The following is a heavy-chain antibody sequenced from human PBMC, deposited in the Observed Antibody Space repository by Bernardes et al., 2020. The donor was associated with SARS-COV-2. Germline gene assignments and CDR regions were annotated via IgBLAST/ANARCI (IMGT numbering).Heavy chain of an antibody. Sequence: SETLSLTCTVSGGSISSSSYYWGWIRQPPGKGLEWIGSIYYSGSTYYNPSLKSRVTISVDTSKNQFSLKLSSVTAADTAVYYCSRGGSPRWGSTSCYSCDSGYWFHPWGQGTLVTVSS. CDR2: IYYSGST. CDR3: SRGGSPRWGSTSCYSCDSGYWFHP. V-gene: IGHV4-39*01. J-gene: IGHJ5*02. D-gene: IGHD2-2*01. CDR1: GGSISSSSYY.